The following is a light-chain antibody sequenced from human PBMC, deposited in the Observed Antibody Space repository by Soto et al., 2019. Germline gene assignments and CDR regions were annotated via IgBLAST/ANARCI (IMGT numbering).Light chain of an antibody. J-gene: IGKJ2*01. V-gene: IGKV1-5*03. Sequence: DFQMTQSPSTLSASVGDSVTITCRASQSIHTWLAWYQQKPGRTPKLLIYKASVLESGVPSRFSGSGSGTEVTLTISSLQQDDFAIYYCQQYNSHPYTFGRGTKLQIK. CDR2: KAS. CDR1: QSIHTW. CDR3: QQYNSHPYT.